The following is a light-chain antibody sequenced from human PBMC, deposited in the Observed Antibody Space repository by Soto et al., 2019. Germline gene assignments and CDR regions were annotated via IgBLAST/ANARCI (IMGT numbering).Light chain of an antibody. V-gene: IGKV1-33*01. Sequence: DIQMTQSPSSLSASVGDRVTITCQASQDISNYLNWYQQKPGKAPKLLIYDASNLETGVPSRFSGSGSGTDFTFTISSLQPEDIATYYCQQNDKLPPTCGQGTKLEIK. CDR3: QQNDKLPPT. J-gene: IGKJ2*01. CDR2: DAS. CDR1: QDISNY.